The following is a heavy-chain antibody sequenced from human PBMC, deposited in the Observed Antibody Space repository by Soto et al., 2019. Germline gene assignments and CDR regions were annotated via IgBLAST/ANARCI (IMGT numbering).Heavy chain of an antibody. CDR3: AREGGKVGESSVTTPYYYYMDV. CDR1: RFTFSRYW. CDR2: INSDGSST. J-gene: IGHJ6*03. V-gene: IGHV3-74*01. Sequence: GGSLRLSCAASRFTFSRYWMHWVRQAPGKGLVWVSRINSDGSSTSYADSVKGRFTISRDNAKNTLYLQMNSLRAEDTAVYYCAREGGKVGESSVTTPYYYYMDVWGKGTTVTVSS. D-gene: IGHD4-4*01.